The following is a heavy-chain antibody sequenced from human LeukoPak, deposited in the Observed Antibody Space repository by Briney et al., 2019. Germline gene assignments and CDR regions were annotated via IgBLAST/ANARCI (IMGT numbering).Heavy chain of an antibody. CDR3: VGPSDRDGLQFSFDS. V-gene: IGHV3-74*01. J-gene: IGHJ4*02. D-gene: IGHD5-24*01. CDR2: IRTDGGSI. CDR1: GFTFSRFW. Sequence: GGSLRLSCAASGFTFSRFWMHWVRHAPGKGLEWVSSIRTDGGSINYADSVKGRFTVSRDNAKNTLYLQMNSLRAEDTDVYYCVGPSDRDGLQFSFDSWGQGTLVTVSS.